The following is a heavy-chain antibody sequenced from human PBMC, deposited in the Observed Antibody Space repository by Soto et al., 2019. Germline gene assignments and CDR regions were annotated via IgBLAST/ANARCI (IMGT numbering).Heavy chain of an antibody. V-gene: IGHV4-39*01. CDR2: IYYSGST. Sequence: QLQLQESGPGLVKPSETLSLTCTVSGGSISSSSYYWGWIRQPPGKGLEWIGSIYYSGSTYYNPSLKSRVTISVDTSKNQFSLKLSSVTAADTAVYYCARRASVDIVATIPDAFDIWGQGTMVTVSS. CDR3: ARRASVDIVATIPDAFDI. J-gene: IGHJ3*02. CDR1: GGSISSSSYY. D-gene: IGHD5-12*01.